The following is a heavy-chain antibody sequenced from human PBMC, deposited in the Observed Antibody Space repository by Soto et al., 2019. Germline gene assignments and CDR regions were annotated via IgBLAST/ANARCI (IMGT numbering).Heavy chain of an antibody. V-gene: IGHV3-48*03. CDR1: GFTFSSYE. CDR3: ATDYDFWSGYPPYYYYGMDV. D-gene: IGHD3-3*01. Sequence: GSLRLSCAASGFTFSSYEMNWVRQAPGKGLEWVSYISSSGSTIYYADSVKGRFTISRDNAKNSLYLQMNSLRAEDTAVYYCATDYDFWSGYPPYYYYGMDVWGQGTTVTVSS. CDR2: ISSSGSTI. J-gene: IGHJ6*02.